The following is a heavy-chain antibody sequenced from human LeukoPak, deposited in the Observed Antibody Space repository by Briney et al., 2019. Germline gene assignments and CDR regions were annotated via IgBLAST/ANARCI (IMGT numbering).Heavy chain of an antibody. D-gene: IGHD1-14*01. CDR3: ARAARTDTTVDY. V-gene: IGHV4-59*01. J-gene: IGHJ4*02. CDR1: GGSISSYY. Sequence: PSETPSLTCTVSGGSISSYYWSWIRQPPGKGLEWIGYIYYSGSTNYNPSLKSRVTISVDTSKNQFSLKLSSVTAADTAVYYCARAARTDTTVDYWGQGTLVTVSS. CDR2: IYYSGST.